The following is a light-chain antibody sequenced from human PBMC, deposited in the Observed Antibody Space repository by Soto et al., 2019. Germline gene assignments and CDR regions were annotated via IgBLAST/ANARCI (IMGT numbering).Light chain of an antibody. J-gene: IGLJ3*02. CDR3: CSYAGSFTWV. V-gene: IGLV2-11*01. CDR1: TGDVGAYNF. CDR2: DAS. Sequence: QSVRTQPRSVSGSPGQSVTISCTGTTGDVGAYNFVSWYQLHPGKAPKLMIYDASKRPSGVPDRFSASKSGNTASLTISGLQADDEADYYCCSYAGSFTWVFGGGTKLTVL.